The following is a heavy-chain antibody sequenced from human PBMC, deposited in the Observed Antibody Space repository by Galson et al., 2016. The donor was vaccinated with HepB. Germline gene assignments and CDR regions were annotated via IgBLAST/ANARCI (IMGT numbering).Heavy chain of an antibody. D-gene: IGHD5-24*01. CDR3: VRGNDGHPPRF. Sequence: SLRLSCAASGFSFRTYDMNWVRQAPGKGPEWIEYIKNDGSWTNYADSVRGRFIISKDDAKNSLYLQMTGLKAEDTARYYCVRGNDGHPPRFWGQGTPVTVSS. J-gene: IGHJ4*03. V-gene: IGHV3-48*03. CDR2: IKNDGSWT. CDR1: GFSFRTYD.